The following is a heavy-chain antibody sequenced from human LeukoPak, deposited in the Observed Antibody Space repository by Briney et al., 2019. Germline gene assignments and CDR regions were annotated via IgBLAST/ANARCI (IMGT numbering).Heavy chain of an antibody. CDR1: GFTFSSYA. V-gene: IGHV3-64*01. D-gene: IGHD4-17*01. CDR3: ARAATVTAESAFVY. CDR2: INSNGGST. J-gene: IGHJ4*02. Sequence: GGSLRLSCVASGFTFSSYAMHWVRQTPGKGLEYVSGINSNGGSTHYANSAKGRFTISRDNSKHTLNLQMGSLRTEDMAVYYCARAATVTAESAFVYWGQGTLVTVSS.